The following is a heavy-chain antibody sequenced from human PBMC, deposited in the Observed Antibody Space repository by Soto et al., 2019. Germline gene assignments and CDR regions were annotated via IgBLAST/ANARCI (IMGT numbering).Heavy chain of an antibody. CDR1: GFTFSDYY. V-gene: IGHV3-11*06. CDR3: ARDSDPETVAGTFGY. D-gene: IGHD6-19*01. Sequence: GGSLRLSCAASGFTFSDYYMSWIRQAPGKGLEWVSSISSSSSYTYYADSVKGRFTISRDNAKNSLYLQMNSLRAEDTAVYYCARDSDPETVAGTFGYWGQGTLVTVSS. J-gene: IGHJ4*02. CDR2: ISSSSSYT.